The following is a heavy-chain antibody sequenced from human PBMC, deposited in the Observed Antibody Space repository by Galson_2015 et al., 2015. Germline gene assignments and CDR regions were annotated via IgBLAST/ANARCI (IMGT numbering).Heavy chain of an antibody. CDR3: ARDQGDCSGGSCYSDAFDI. D-gene: IGHD2-15*01. CDR2: ISSSSSTI. J-gene: IGHJ3*02. V-gene: IGHV3-48*02. CDR1: GFTFGSYS. Sequence: SLRLSCAASGFTFGSYSMNWVRQAPGKGLEWVSYISSSSSTIYYADSVKGRFTISRDNAKNSLYLQMNSLRDEDTAVYYCARDQGDCSGGSCYSDAFDIWGQGTMVTVSS.